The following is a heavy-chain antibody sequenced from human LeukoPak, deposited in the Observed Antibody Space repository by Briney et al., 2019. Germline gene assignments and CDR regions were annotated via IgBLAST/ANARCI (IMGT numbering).Heavy chain of an antibody. CDR2: IYYSGST. CDR1: GGSISSGGYY. Sequence: SETLSLTCTVSGGSISSGGYYWSWIRQHPGKGLEWIGYIYYSGSTYYNPSLKSRVTISVDTSKNQFSLKLSSVTAADTAVYYCGGSSWLARIDYWGQGTLVTVSS. V-gene: IGHV4-31*03. J-gene: IGHJ4*02. CDR3: GGSSWLARIDY. D-gene: IGHD6-13*01.